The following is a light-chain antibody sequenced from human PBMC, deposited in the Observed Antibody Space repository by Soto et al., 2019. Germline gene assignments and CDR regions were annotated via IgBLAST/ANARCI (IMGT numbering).Light chain of an antibody. CDR1: QGISSY. V-gene: IGKV1-8*01. CDR2: AAS. J-gene: IGKJ4*01. CDR3: QQYYSYPFLT. Sequence: AIRMTQSPSSFSASTGDRVTITCRASQGISSYLAWYQQKPGKAPKLLIYAASTLQSGVPSRFSGSGSGTDFTLTISGLQSEDFATYYCQQYYSYPFLTFGVGTKVEIK.